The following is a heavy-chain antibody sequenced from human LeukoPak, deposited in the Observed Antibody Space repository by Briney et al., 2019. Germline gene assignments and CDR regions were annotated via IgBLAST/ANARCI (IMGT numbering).Heavy chain of an antibody. J-gene: IGHJ3*02. D-gene: IGHD1-26*01. CDR3: AREGASDDAFDI. CDR2: IIPIFGTA. V-gene: IGHV1-69*13. CDR1: GCTFSSYA. Sequence: ASVKVSCKASGCTFSSYAISWVREAPGQGLEWMGGIIPIFGTANYAQKFQGRVTITVDESTSTAYMELSSLRSEDTAVYYCAREGASDDAFDIWGQGTMVTVSS.